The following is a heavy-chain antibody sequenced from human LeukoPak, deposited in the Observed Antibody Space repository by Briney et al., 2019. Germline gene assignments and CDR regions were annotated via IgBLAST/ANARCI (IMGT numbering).Heavy chain of an antibody. CDR2: IKQDGSDK. Sequence: PGRSLRLSCAASGFTFSDYAMHWVRQAPGKGLEWVANIKQDGSDKYYVDSVKGRFTISRDNAKNSLYLQMNSLRAEDTAVYYCGRRQVPDFWGQGTLVTVSS. CDR3: GRRQVPDF. V-gene: IGHV3-7*04. CDR1: GFTFSDYA. J-gene: IGHJ4*02.